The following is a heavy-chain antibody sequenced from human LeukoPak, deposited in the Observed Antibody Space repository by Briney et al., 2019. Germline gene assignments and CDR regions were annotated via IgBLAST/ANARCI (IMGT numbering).Heavy chain of an antibody. D-gene: IGHD1-26*01. V-gene: IGHV3-23*01. J-gene: IGHJ5*02. CDR3: AKEGIVGATTRWRVDWFDP. Sequence: PGGSLRLSCAASGFTFSSYAMSWVRQAPGKGLEWVSAISGSGGSTYYADSVKGRLTISRDNSKNTLYLQMNSLRAEDTAVYYCAKEGIVGATTRWRVDWFDPWGQGTLVTVSS. CDR1: GFTFSSYA. CDR2: ISGSGGST.